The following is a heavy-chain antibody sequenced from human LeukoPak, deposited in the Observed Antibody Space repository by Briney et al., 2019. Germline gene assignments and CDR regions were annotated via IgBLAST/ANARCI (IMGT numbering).Heavy chain of an antibody. D-gene: IGHD3-22*01. CDR3: AIGVVVITTSFQQ. CDR1: GYSISSGYY. CDR2: IYHSGST. J-gene: IGHJ1*01. Sequence: SETLSLTCTVSGYSISSGYYWGWIRQPPGKGLEWIGSIYHSGSTYYNPSLKSRVTIFVDTSKNQFSLRLSSVTAADTAVYYCAIGVVVITTSFQQWGQGTLVTVSS. V-gene: IGHV4-38-2*02.